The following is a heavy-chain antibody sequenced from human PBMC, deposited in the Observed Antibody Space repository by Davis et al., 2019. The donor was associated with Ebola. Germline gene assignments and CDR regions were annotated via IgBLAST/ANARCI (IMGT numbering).Heavy chain of an antibody. CDR3: AREGNYGSGSYSGFDP. CDR1: GYTFTGYY. CDR2: INPNSGGT. Sequence: ASVKVSCKASGYTFTGYYMHWVRQAPGQGLEWMGWINPNSGGTNYAQKFQGWVTMTRDTSISTAYMELSRLRSDDTAVYYCAREGNYGSGSYSGFDPWGQGTLVTVSS. J-gene: IGHJ5*02. V-gene: IGHV1-2*04. D-gene: IGHD3-10*01.